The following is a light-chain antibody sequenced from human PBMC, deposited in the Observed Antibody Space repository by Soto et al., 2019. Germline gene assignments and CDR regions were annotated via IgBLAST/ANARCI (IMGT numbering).Light chain of an antibody. CDR3: SSYTSSGTVV. V-gene: IGLV2-14*03. CDR1: NNDVGGYNF. Sequence: QSALTQPASVSGSPGQSITISCTGTNNDVGGYNFVSWYQQHPGRAPKLMIFEVSYRPSGVSNRFSGSKSGYTASLTISGLQTEDEADYYCSSYTSSGTVVFGGWTKLTVL. J-gene: IGLJ3*02. CDR2: EVS.